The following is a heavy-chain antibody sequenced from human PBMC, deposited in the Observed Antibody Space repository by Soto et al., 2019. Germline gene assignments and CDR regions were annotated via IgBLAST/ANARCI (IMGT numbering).Heavy chain of an antibody. J-gene: IGHJ4*02. Sequence: QVQLVESGGGVVQPGRSLRLSCAASGFTFSSYGMHWVRQAPGKGLEWVAVISYDGNVAYYADSVRGRFTISRDNSKNTLYLQMNSLRTEVTAIYYCAKEGPITNWYFDYWGQGTLVTVSS. CDR1: GFTFSSYG. D-gene: IGHD1-1*01. CDR2: ISYDGNVA. CDR3: AKEGPITNWYFDY. V-gene: IGHV3-30*18.